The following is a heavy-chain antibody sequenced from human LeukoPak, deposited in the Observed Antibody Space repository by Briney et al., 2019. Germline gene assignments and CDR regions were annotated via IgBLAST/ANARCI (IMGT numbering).Heavy chain of an antibody. CDR1: GFTVSSNS. J-gene: IGHJ4*02. Sequence: GGSLRLSCTVSGFTVSSNSMSWVRQAPGKGPEWVSFIYSDNTHYSDSVKGRFTISRDNSKNTLYLQMNSLRAEDTAVYYCARGNWNDVVGYYFDYWGQGTLVTVSS. D-gene: IGHD1-1*01. CDR3: ARGNWNDVVGYYFDY. CDR2: IYSDNT. V-gene: IGHV3-53*01.